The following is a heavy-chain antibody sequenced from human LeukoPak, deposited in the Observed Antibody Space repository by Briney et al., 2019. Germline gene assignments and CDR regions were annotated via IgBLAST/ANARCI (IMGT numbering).Heavy chain of an antibody. V-gene: IGHV3-30*04. CDR1: GFTFSSYA. D-gene: IGHD4-23*01. J-gene: IGHJ3*02. CDR2: ISYDGSNK. Sequence: PGGSLRLSCAASGFTFSSYAMHWVRQAPGKGLEWVAVISYDGSNKYYADSVKGRFTISRDNSKNTVYLQMNSLRAEDTAVYYCARDPTTVVTGGAFDIWGQGTMVTVSS. CDR3: ARDPTTVVTGGAFDI.